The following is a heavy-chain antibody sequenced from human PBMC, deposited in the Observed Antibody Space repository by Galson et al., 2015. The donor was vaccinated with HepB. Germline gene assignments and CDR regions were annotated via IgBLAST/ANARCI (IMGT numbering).Heavy chain of an antibody. D-gene: IGHD3-16*01. Sequence: SLRLSCAGSGFIFRHHSMAWIRQAPGKGLEWVSGINGRGSTRSYADAVKGRFSISRDNSKDTVFLQMDNLRAEDTAVYYCVKEGSWFGGDGFDPWGQGALVTGS. CDR1: GFIFRHHS. V-gene: IGHV3-23*01. J-gene: IGHJ5*02. CDR2: INGRGSTR. CDR3: VKEGSWFGGDGFDP.